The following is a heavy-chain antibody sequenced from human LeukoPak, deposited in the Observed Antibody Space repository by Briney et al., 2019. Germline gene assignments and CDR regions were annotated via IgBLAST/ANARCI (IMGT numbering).Heavy chain of an antibody. CDR2: IRGGGSDT. CDR1: GFTFSSNT. CDR3: AKDRRTIAALDY. D-gene: IGHD6-6*01. J-gene: IGHJ4*02. V-gene: IGHV3-23*01. Sequence: PGGSLRLSCAASGFTFSSNTMTWVRQVSGKGLEWVSSIRGGGSDTHYAGTVRGRFTISRDNSKNTLYLQMNSLRAEDTALYHCAKDRRTIAALDYWGQGTLVTVSS.